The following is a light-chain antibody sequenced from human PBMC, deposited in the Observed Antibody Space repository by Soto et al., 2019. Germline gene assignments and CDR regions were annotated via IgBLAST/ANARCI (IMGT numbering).Light chain of an antibody. V-gene: IGKV1-5*03. CDR3: QQYNTYPLT. CDR2: KAS. CDR1: QSISSW. J-gene: IGKJ3*01. Sequence: DIQMTQSPSTLTASVRDRVTITCRASQSISSWLAWYQQKPGKAPKLLIYKASSLEGGVPSRFSGSGSGTEFTLTISSLQPDDFATYYCQQYNTYPLTFGPGTKVDIK.